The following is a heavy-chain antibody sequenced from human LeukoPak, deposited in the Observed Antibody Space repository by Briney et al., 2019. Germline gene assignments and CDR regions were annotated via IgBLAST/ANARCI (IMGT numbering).Heavy chain of an antibody. Sequence: SVKVSCKASGGTLSSNVISWVRQAPGQGLEWMGRIIPSYGSTNYAQRFQGRVTITADASTSTSYMELSSLRSDDTAVYYCARDNIVVVTAEPINYYYYMDVWVKGTTVIVSS. V-gene: IGHV1-69*13. CDR2: IIPSYGST. CDR3: ARDNIVVVTAEPINYYYYMDV. CDR1: GGTLSSNV. D-gene: IGHD2-21*02. J-gene: IGHJ6*03.